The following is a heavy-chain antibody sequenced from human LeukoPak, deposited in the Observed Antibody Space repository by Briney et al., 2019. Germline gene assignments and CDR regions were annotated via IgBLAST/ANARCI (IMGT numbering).Heavy chain of an antibody. CDR1: GYTFTGYY. J-gene: IGHJ6*02. V-gene: IGHV1-18*04. D-gene: IGHD2-2*03. Sequence: ASVKVSCKASGYTFTGYYMHWVRQAPGQGLEWMGWISAYNGNTNYAQKLQGRVTMTTDTSTSTAYMELRSLRSDDTAVYYCARGGGYCSSTSCYLYYYYGMDVWGQGTTVTVSS. CDR2: ISAYNGNT. CDR3: ARGGGYCSSTSCYLYYYYGMDV.